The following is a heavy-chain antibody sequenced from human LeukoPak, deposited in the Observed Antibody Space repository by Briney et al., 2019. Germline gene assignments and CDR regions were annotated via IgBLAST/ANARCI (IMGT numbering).Heavy chain of an antibody. V-gene: IGHV3-23*01. CDR3: AKDVNTFMVRGVITFDY. Sequence: GGSLRLSCAASGFTFSSYAMSWVRQAPGKGLEWVSAISGSGGSTHYADSVKGRFTISRDNSKNTLYLQMNSLRAEDTAVYYCAKDVNTFMVRGVITFDYWGQGTLVTVSS. D-gene: IGHD3-10*01. CDR1: GFTFSSYA. CDR2: ISGSGGST. J-gene: IGHJ4*02.